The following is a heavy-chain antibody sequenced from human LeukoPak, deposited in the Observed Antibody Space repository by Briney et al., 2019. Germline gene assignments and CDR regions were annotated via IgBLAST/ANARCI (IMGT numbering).Heavy chain of an antibody. V-gene: IGHV3-7*01. CDR1: GFTFSSYA. D-gene: IGHD4/OR15-4a*01. CDR2: IKQDGSDK. Sequence: GGSLRLSCAASGFTFSSYAMSWVRQAPGKGLEWVANIKQDGSDKQYVDSIKGRFTISRDNAKNTLYLQMDSLRVEDTAIYYCARFSRVQSSSWGQGTLATVSS. CDR3: ARFSRVQSSS. J-gene: IGHJ4*02.